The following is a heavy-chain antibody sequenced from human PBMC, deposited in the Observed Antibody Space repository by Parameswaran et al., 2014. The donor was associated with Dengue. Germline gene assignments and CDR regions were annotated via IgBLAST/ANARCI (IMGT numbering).Heavy chain of an antibody. D-gene: IGHD2-21*01. CDR3: ARGGSILWWSPSAGDAFDI. Sequence: RWIRQPPGKGLEWIGEINHSGSTNYNPSLKSRVTISVDTSKNQFSLKLSSVTAADTAVYYCARGGSILWWSPSAGDAFDIWGQGTMVTVSS. CDR2: INHSGST. V-gene: IGHV4-34*01. J-gene: IGHJ3*02.